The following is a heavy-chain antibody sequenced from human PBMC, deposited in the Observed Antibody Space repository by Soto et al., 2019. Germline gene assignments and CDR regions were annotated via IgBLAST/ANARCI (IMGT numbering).Heavy chain of an antibody. J-gene: IGHJ3*02. CDR3: AHTLVGAISATHADYAFDI. Sequence: QITLKESGPTLVKPTQTLTLTCTFSGFSLSTSGVGVGWIRQPPGKALEWLALIYWDDDKRYSPSLKSRLTITLDTAKVQVVLTMTSIDSVDTATYYCAHTLVGAISATHADYAFDIWGPRTMVTVSS. D-gene: IGHD1-26*01. CDR2: IYWDDDK. CDR1: GFSLSTSGVG. V-gene: IGHV2-5*02.